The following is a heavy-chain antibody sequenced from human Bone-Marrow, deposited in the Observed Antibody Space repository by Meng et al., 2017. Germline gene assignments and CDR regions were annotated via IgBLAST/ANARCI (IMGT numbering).Heavy chain of an antibody. Sequence: ETLSLTCAASGFTFSSYWMSWVRQAPGKGLEWVANIKQDGSEKYYVDSVKGRFTISRDNAKNSLYLQMNSLRAEDTAVYYCARSNVGDTMIVVVIGKAAFDIWGQGTMVTVSS. CDR3: ARSNVGDTMIVVVIGKAAFDI. CDR2: IKQDGSEK. D-gene: IGHD3-22*01. J-gene: IGHJ3*02. CDR1: GFTFSSYW. V-gene: IGHV3-7*01.